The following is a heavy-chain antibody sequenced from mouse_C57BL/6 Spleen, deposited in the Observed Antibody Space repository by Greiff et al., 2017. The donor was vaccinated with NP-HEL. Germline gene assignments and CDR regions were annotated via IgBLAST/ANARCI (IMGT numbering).Heavy chain of an antibody. D-gene: IGHD2-2*01. Sequence: VQLQQSGPELVKPGASVKISCKASGYTFTDYYINWVKQRPGQGLEWIGWIFPGSGSTYYNEKFKGKATLTVDKSSSTAYMLLSSLTSEVSAVYFGASSRGYDVGYAMDDWGQGTSVTVSS. CDR3: ASSRGYDVGYAMDD. V-gene: IGHV1-75*01. CDR1: GYTFTDYY. J-gene: IGHJ4*01. CDR2: IFPGSGST.